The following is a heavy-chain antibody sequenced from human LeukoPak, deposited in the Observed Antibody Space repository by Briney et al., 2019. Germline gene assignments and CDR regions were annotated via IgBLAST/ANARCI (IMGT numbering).Heavy chain of an antibody. J-gene: IGHJ4*02. V-gene: IGHV1-46*01. CDR3: ARDVVPWEYSAHPNDDY. CDR2: INPSGGST. D-gene: IGHD1-26*01. Sequence: ASVTVSYRASGYTFTSYYMHWVRQAPGQGLEWMGIINPSGGSTSYAQKFQGRVTMTRDTSTSTVYMELSSLRSEDTAVYYCARDVVPWEYSAHPNDDYWGQGTLVTVSS. CDR1: GYTFTSYY.